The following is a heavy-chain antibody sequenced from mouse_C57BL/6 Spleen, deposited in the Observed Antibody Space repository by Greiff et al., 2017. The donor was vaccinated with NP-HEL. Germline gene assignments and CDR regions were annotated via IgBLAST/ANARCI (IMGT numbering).Heavy chain of an antibody. V-gene: IGHV1-18*01. Sequence: VQLQQSGPELVKKGEAGQIPWRGAGWTFTDYNMDWVKQSHGKSLEWIGDINPNNGGTIYNPKFKGKATLTVDKSSSTAYMELRSLTSEDTAVYYCARFYDGYYAMDYWGQGTSVTVSS. CDR3: ARFYDGYYAMDY. CDR1: GWTFTDYN. J-gene: IGHJ4*01. D-gene: IGHD2-3*01. CDR2: INPNNGGT.